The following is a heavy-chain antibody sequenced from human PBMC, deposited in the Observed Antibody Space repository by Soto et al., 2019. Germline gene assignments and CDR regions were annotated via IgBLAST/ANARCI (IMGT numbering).Heavy chain of an antibody. CDR2: LKSKVYGGTT. D-gene: IGHD3-10*02. V-gene: IGHV3-49*02. Sequence: KRLERVGVLKSKVYGGTTEYAMSVKGRFSISRDDSKSIVYLQMNSLKSEDTAVYYCSRGLICFFFFQAEDGIRDTVPVSAFLLNRSSDL. J-gene: IGHJ2*01. CDR3: SRGLICFFFFQAEDGIRDTVPVSAFLLNRSSDL.